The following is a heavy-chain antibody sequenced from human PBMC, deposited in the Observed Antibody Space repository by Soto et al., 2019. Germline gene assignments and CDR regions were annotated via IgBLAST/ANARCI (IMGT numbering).Heavy chain of an antibody. CDR2: ISYDGSNK. D-gene: IGHD3-16*01. CDR3: ARDSGTFGWYYFDS. Sequence: ESGRGVVQPGRSLRLSCAASGFTFSAHGMHWVRQAPGKGLEWVAVISYDGSNKYYADSVKGRFTISRDNSKNTLYLQMNSLRAEDAAVYYCARDSGTFGWYYFDSWGQGTLVTVSS. CDR1: GFTFSAHG. V-gene: IGHV3-30*03. J-gene: IGHJ4*02.